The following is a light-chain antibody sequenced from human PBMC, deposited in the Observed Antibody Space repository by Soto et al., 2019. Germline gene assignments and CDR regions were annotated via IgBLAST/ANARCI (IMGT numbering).Light chain of an antibody. V-gene: IGLV3-21*02. J-gene: IGLJ3*02. Sequence: SYVLTQPPSVSLAPGQTARITCGGNNIGSKSVNWYQQKPGQAPVLVVYDDTDRPSGIPDRFSGSNSGNTATLTITRVEAGDEADYYCQVWDSNSDHVVFGGGTQLTVL. CDR1: NIGSKS. CDR2: DDT. CDR3: QVWDSNSDHVV.